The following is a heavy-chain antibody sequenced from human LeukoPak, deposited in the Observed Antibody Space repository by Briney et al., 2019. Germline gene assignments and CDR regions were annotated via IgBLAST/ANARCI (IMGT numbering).Heavy chain of an antibody. J-gene: IGHJ1*01. Sequence: ASVKVSCKASGYSFTSYGFSWVRQAPGQGLEWMGWISAYNGYTEYAQKFQGRVTMTTDTSKSTAYMELRSLRSDDTAVYFCARDRARSAMAREFQHWGQGTQVTVSS. V-gene: IGHV1-18*01. CDR2: ISAYNGYT. D-gene: IGHD2-2*01. CDR3: ARDRARSAMAREFQH. CDR1: GYSFTSYG.